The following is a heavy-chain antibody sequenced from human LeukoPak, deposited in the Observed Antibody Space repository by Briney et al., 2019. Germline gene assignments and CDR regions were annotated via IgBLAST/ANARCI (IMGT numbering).Heavy chain of an antibody. CDR2: IWYDGSNK. Sequence: GGSLRLSCAASGFTFSSYGMHWVRQAPGKGLEWVAVIWYDGSNKYYADSVKGRFTISRDNSKNTLYLQMNSLRAEDTAVYYCARDQLRIASSSSFDYWGQGTLVTVSS. CDR3: ARDQLRIASSSSFDY. CDR1: GFTFSSYG. D-gene: IGHD6-6*01. J-gene: IGHJ4*02. V-gene: IGHV3-33*01.